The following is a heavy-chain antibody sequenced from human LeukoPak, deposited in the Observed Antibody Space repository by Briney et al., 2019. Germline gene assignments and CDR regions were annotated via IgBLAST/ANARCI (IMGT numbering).Heavy chain of an antibody. Sequence: GGSLRLSCAASGFAFSTYWMDWVRQAPGKGLEWVGNINQDGSVKYYVDSVRGRFTISRDNARNSVYLQMNALRVEDTAVYYCTRDFVCWGQGTLVTAYS. CDR2: INQDGSVK. D-gene: IGHD3-16*01. J-gene: IGHJ4*02. V-gene: IGHV3-7*01. CDR3: TRDFVC. CDR1: GFAFSTYW.